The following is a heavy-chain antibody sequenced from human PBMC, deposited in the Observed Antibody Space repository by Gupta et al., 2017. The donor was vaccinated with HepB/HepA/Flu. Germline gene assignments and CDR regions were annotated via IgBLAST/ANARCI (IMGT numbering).Heavy chain of an antibody. CDR3: AAEEDDFWSGYRFDY. V-gene: IGHV1-58*01. CDR2: IVVGSGNT. J-gene: IGHJ4*02. D-gene: IGHD3-3*01. CDR1: GFTFTNSA. Sequence: QMQLVQSGPEVKKPGTSVKVSCKASGFTFTNSAVQWVRQARGQRLEWIGWIVVGSGNTNYAQKFQERVTITRDMSTSTAYMELSSLRSEDTAVYYCAAEEDDFWSGYRFDYWGQGTLVTVSS.